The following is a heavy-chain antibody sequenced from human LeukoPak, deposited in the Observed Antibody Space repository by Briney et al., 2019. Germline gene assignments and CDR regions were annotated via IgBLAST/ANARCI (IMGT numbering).Heavy chain of an antibody. CDR2: IKSKTDGGTT. CDR1: GFTFSNAW. V-gene: IGHV3-15*01. CDR3: TTDVTGHCSSTSCYTGGVVY. Sequence: GGSLRLSCAASGFTFSNAWMSWVRQAPGKGLEWVGRIKSKTDGGTTDYAAPVKGRFTISRDDSKNMLYLQMNSLKTEDTAVYYCTTDVTGHCSSTSCYTGGVVYWGQGTLVTVSS. D-gene: IGHD2-2*02. J-gene: IGHJ4*02.